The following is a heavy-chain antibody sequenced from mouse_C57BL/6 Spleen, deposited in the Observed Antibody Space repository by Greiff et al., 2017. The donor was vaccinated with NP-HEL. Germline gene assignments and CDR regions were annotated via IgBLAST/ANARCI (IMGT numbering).Heavy chain of an antibody. Sequence: QVQLQQPGAELVMPGASVKLSCKASGYTFTSYWMHWVKQRPGQGLEWIGEIDPSDSYTNYNQKFKGKSTLTVDKSSSTAYMQLSSLTSEDSAVYYCARRRDYFDYGGQGTTLTVSS. J-gene: IGHJ2*01. CDR1: GYTFTSYW. V-gene: IGHV1-69*01. CDR3: ARRRDYFDY. CDR2: IDPSDSYT.